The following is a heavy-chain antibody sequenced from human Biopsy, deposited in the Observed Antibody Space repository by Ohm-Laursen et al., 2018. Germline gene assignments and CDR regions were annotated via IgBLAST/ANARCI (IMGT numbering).Heavy chain of an antibody. CDR2: NIPILGTG. V-gene: IGHV1-69*06. J-gene: IGHJ1*01. CDR1: GGTFSNYS. Sequence: SSVKVSCKPPGGTFSNYSVNWVRQAPGQGLEWLGGNIPILGTGNYAQKFQDRVTAAADTSTSTATMELRSLRSDDTAVYYCATKLTGYFHHWGQGTLVIVSS. D-gene: IGHD3-9*01. CDR3: ATKLTGYFHH.